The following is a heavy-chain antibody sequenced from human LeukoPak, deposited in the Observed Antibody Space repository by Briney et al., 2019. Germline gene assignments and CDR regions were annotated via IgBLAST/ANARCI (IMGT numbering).Heavy chain of an antibody. J-gene: IGHJ6*03. CDR2: IYTSVST. CDR1: GGSISSYY. V-gene: IGHV4-4*07. Sequence: PQTLSLTCTVSGGSISSYYWSWIRQPAGNGLEWIGRIYTSVSTNYNPSLKSRVTMSVDTPQNQFSLKLSSVTAADTAVYYCARDYMTTGYYYYMDVWGKGTTVTVSS. D-gene: IGHD4-17*01. CDR3: ARDYMTTGYYYYMDV.